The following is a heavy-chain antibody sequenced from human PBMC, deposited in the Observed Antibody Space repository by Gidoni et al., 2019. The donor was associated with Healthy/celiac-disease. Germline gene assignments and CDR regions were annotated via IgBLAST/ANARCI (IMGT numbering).Heavy chain of an antibody. CDR1: GFTFSSSS. Sequence: EVQLVESGGGLVKPGGSLSLSCAASGFTFSSSSMNWETAPGKGLEWVSSISSSSSYIYYADSVKGRFTISRDNAKNSLYLQMNSLRAEDTAVYYCARVSRDSSGYYYGPYYGMDVWGQGTTVTVSS. CDR3: ARVSRDSSGYYYGPYYGMDV. CDR2: ISSSSSYI. J-gene: IGHJ6*02. D-gene: IGHD3-22*01. V-gene: IGHV3-21*01.